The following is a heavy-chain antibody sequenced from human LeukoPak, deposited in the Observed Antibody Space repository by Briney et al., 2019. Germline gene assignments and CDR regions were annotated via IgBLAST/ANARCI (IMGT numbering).Heavy chain of an antibody. D-gene: IGHD6-19*01. CDR1: GFTFSNYW. Sequence: GGSLRLSCAASGFTFSNYWMHWVRQTPGKGLVWVSRINSDASVTTYADSVKGRFTISRDNAKNTLYLQMNSLRAEDTAVYYCARVTAVAGTSVGVDAWGQGILVAVS. V-gene: IGHV3-74*01. J-gene: IGHJ4*02. CDR2: INSDASVT. CDR3: ARVTAVAGTSVGVDA.